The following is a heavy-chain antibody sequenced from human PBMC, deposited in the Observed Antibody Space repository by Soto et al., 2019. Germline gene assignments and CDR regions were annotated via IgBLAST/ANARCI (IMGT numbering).Heavy chain of an antibody. CDR3: GRAVDTAMVAAGLGV. D-gene: IGHD5-18*01. Sequence: SETLSLTCAVSDGSISSSYWWSWVRQPPGKGLEWIGEIYHSGSTNYNPSLKSRVTISVDKSKKQFSLKLSSVTAADAAVYYCGRAVDTAMVAAGLGVWGQGTTVTVS. J-gene: IGHJ6*02. CDR2: IYHSGST. CDR1: DGSISSSYW. V-gene: IGHV4-4*02.